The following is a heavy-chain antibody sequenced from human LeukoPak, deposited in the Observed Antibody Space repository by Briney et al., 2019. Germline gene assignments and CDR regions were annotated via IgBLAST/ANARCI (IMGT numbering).Heavy chain of an antibody. CDR1: GGSFSGYY. Sequence: PSETLSLTCAVYGGSFSGYYWSWIRQPPGKGLEWIGEINHSGSTNYNPSLKSRVTISVDTSKNQFSLKLSSVTAADTAVYYCARGRGYWGQGTLVIVSS. CDR3: ARGRGY. V-gene: IGHV4-34*01. J-gene: IGHJ4*02. CDR2: INHSGST.